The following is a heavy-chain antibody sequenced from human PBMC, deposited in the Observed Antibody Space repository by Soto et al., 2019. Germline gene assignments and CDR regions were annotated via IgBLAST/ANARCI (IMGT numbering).Heavy chain of an antibody. D-gene: IGHD6-13*01. V-gene: IGHV3-30*03. CDR1: GFTFSSYG. Sequence: GGSLRLSCAASGFTFSSYGMHWVRQAPGKGLEWVAVISYDGSNKYYADSVKGRFTISRDNSKNTLYLQWSSLKASDTAMYYCARGEAAAATYGMDVWGQGTTVTVSS. CDR3: ARGEAAAATYGMDV. J-gene: IGHJ6*02. CDR2: ISYDGSNK.